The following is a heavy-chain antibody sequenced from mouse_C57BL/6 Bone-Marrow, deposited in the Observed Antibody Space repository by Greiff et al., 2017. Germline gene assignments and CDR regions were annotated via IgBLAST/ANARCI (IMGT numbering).Heavy chain of an antibody. CDR1: GFNIKDYY. CDR3: ARRVEDY. J-gene: IGHJ2*01. V-gene: IGHV14-2*01. Sequence: VQLQQSGAELVKPGASVKLSCTASGFNIKDYYMHWVKQRTEQGLEWIGRIDPEDGETKYAPKFPGKATITADTSSNTAYLQLSSLTSEDTAVYYCARRVEDYWGQGTTLTVSS. CDR2: IDPEDGET.